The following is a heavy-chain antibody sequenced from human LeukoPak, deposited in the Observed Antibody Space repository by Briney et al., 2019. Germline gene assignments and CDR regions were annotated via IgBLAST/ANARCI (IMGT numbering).Heavy chain of an antibody. J-gene: IGHJ3*02. CDR1: GGSFSGYY. V-gene: IGHV4-34*01. Sequence: SETLSLTCAVYGGSFSGYYWSWIRQPPGKGLEWIGEINHSGSTNYNPSLKSRVTISVDTSKNQSSLKLSSVTAADTAVYYCARGTLEWELLLDDAFDIWGQGTMVTVSS. CDR3: ARGTLEWELLLDDAFDI. CDR2: INHSGST. D-gene: IGHD1-26*01.